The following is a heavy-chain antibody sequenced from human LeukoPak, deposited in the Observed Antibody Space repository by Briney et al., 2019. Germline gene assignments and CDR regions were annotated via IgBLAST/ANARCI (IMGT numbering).Heavy chain of an antibody. CDR2: ISSDGSNK. V-gene: IGHV3-30*04. J-gene: IGHJ4*02. Sequence: GGSLRLSCAASGFTFSSYTMHWVRQAPGKGLDWVAVISSDGSNKYYADSVKGRFTISRDNSKDTLYLQMNSLRVEDTAVYYWARDLSGVGIEAYWGQGTLATVSS. D-gene: IGHD2-15*01. CDR3: ARDLSGVGIEAY. CDR1: GFTFSSYT.